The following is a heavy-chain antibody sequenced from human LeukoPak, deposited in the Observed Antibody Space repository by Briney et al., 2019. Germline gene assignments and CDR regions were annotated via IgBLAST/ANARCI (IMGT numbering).Heavy chain of an antibody. Sequence: SETLSLTYTVSGDSISTYYWNWIRQPPGKGLEWIGYIYYTGSTYYSPSLKSRITISLDTSKNQFSLMLNSVTAADTAVYYCARGNWGAEFDHWGQGTLVTVSS. D-gene: IGHD7-27*01. CDR2: IYYTGST. V-gene: IGHV4-59*01. J-gene: IGHJ4*02. CDR3: ARGNWGAEFDH. CDR1: GDSISTYY.